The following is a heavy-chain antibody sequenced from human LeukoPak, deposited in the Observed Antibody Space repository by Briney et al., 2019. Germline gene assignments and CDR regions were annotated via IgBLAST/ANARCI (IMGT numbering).Heavy chain of an antibody. D-gene: IGHD1-1*01. V-gene: IGHV3-69-1*02. CDR3: AREGGWNDLDY. Sequence: PGGSLRLSCAASGFTFRDAAMTWVRQAPGKGLEWVSLISSSGANAYYADSVKGRFTFSRDNAKNSLYLQMNSLRGEDTAVYYCAREGGWNDLDYWGQGTLVTVCS. CDR1: GFTFRDAA. J-gene: IGHJ4*02. CDR2: ISSSGANA.